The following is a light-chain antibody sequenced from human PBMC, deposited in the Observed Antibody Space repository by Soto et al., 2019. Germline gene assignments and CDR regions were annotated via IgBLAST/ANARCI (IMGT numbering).Light chain of an antibody. J-gene: IGKJ2*01. CDR3: MQAMQTPPS. CDR1: QSLLHSNGYNY. Sequence: DIVMTQSPLSLPVTPGGPASISCRSSQSLLHSNGYNYLDWYLQRPGQSPQLLLYLASSRAAGVPDTFSGSGSGTDFTLKISRVEAEDVAVYYCMQAMQTPPSFGHGTKMEIK. V-gene: IGKV2-28*01. CDR2: LAS.